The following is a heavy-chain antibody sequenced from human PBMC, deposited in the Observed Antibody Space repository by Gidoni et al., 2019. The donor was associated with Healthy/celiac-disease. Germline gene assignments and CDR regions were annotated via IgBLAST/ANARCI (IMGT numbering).Heavy chain of an antibody. J-gene: IGHJ4*02. CDR3: ARGIAAAVPYYFDY. V-gene: IGHV4-34*01. D-gene: IGHD6-13*01. CDR2: INHSGST. Sequence: WIRQPPGKGLEWIGEINHSGSTNYNPSLKSRVTISVDTSKNQFSLKLSSVTAADTAVYYCARGIAAAVPYYFDYWGQGTLVTVSS.